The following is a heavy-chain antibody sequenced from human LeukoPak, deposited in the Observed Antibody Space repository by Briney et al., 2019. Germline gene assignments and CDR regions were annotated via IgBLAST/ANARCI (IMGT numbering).Heavy chain of an antibody. CDR3: ATQRGSYLWGTDFDY. V-gene: IGHV1-18*01. J-gene: IGHJ4*02. CDR2: ISPYNGNT. CDR1: GYTFMNYG. D-gene: IGHD3-16*01. Sequence: ASVKVSCKASGYTFMNYGISWVRQAPGQGLEWMGWISPYNGNTKYPQKLQGRVSMTTDTSTSTAYMELRSLRSDDTAVYYCATQRGSYLWGTDFDYWGQGTLVTVSS.